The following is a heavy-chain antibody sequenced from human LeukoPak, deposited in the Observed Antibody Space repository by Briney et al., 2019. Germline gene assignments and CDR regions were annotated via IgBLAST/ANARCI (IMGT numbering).Heavy chain of an antibody. CDR3: AKFQLWLFDP. V-gene: IGHV3-23*01. CDR2: ISGSGGST. CDR1: GFTFGDYA. D-gene: IGHD5-18*01. J-gene: IGHJ5*02. Sequence: GGSLRLSCTASGFTFGDYAMSWFRQAPGKGLEWVSAISGSGGSTYYADSVKGRFTISRDNSKNTLYLQMNSLRAEDTAVYYCAKFQLWLFDPWGQGTLVTVSS.